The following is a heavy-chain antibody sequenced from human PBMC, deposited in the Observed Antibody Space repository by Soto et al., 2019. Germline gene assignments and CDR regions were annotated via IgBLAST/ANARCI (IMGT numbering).Heavy chain of an antibody. CDR2: MNPNGGNT. CDR3: ATVGTYYDFWSGYHKPNYMDV. D-gene: IGHD3-3*01. CDR1: GYTCTSYD. J-gene: IGHJ6*03. Sequence: ASVKVSCKASGYTCTSYDINWVRQATGQGLERMGWMNPNGGNTGCAQKFQGRVTMTRNTSMSTAYMELSSLRSEDTAVYYCATVGTYYDFWSGYHKPNYMDVWGKETTVTVSS. V-gene: IGHV1-8*01.